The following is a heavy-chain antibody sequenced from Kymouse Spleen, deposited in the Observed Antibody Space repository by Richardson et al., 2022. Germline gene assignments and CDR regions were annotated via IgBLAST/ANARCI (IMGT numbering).Heavy chain of an antibody. Sequence: QLQLQESGPGLVKPSETLSLTCTVSGGSISSSSYYWGWIRQPPGKGLEWIGSIYYSGSTYYNPSLKSRVTISVDTSKNQFSLKLSSVTAADTAVYYCARGHYYGSGSYSMDVWGQGTTVTVSS. CDR2: IYYSGST. D-gene: IGHD3-10*01. J-gene: IGHJ6*02. CDR1: GGSISSSSYY. V-gene: IGHV4-39*01. CDR3: ARGHYYGSGSYSMDV.